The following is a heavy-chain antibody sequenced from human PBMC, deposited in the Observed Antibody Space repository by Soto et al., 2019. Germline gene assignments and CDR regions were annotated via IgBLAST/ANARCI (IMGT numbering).Heavy chain of an antibody. Sequence: PGGSLRLSCAASGFTFSGSAMHWVGQASGKGLEWVGRIRSKANSYATAYAASVKGRFTISRDDSKNTAYLQMNSLKTEDTAVYYCTRHKVYYDSSGYHSYFDYWGQGTLVTVSS. D-gene: IGHD3-22*01. CDR2: IRSKANSYAT. J-gene: IGHJ4*02. V-gene: IGHV3-73*01. CDR1: GFTFSGSA. CDR3: TRHKVYYDSSGYHSYFDY.